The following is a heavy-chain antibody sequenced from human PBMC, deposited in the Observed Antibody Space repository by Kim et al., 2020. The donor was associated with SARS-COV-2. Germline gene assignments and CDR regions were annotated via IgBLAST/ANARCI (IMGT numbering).Heavy chain of an antibody. Sequence: GGSLRLSCEVSGLNFRDFGMQWVRQAPGKGLEWVSVTSYNGSFKYYADSVRGRFTISRDNSKNTLYLHMSSLRPEDSAVYYCATSVYCSSTLCFSFGYWG. D-gene: IGHD2-15*01. V-gene: IGHV3-30*03. J-gene: IGHJ4*01. CDR1: GLNFRDFG. CDR2: TSYNGSFK. CDR3: ATSVYCSSTLCFSFGY.